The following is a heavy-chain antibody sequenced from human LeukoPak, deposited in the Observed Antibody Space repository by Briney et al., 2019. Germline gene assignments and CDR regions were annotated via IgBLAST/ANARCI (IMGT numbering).Heavy chain of an antibody. J-gene: IGHJ4*02. CDR2: INRDGTEK. V-gene: IGHV3-7*01. CDR1: GFTFSSYW. D-gene: IGHD6-19*01. CDR3: ASAAGWVFFN. Sequence: PGGSLGLSCAASGFTFSSYWLSWFRQSPGKGLEWVAHINRDGTEKQYLDSVKGRFAISRDNARNSQYLQMNNLRAEDTAVYYCASAAGWVFFNWGQGTLVTVSS.